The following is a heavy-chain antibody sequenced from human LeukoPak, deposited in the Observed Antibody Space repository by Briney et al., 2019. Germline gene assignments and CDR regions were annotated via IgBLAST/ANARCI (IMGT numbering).Heavy chain of an antibody. CDR2: INHSGST. J-gene: IGHJ5*02. CDR1: GGSFSGYY. Sequence: KTSETLSLTCAVYGGSFSGYYWSWIRQPPGKGLEWIGEINHSGSTNNNPSLKSRVTTSEATSKNHFFLKLSTLTAAAPAVYYCARCLVDITKPPSSLFDPWGQGTLVTVPS. D-gene: IGHD5-12*01. V-gene: IGHV4-34*01. CDR3: ARCLVDITKPPSSLFDP.